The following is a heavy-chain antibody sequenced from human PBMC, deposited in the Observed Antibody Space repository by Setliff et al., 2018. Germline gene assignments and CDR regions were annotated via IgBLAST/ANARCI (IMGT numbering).Heavy chain of an antibody. D-gene: IGHD6-19*01. V-gene: IGHV3-23*01. J-gene: IGHJ4*02. CDR1: GFTFSDYA. Sequence: PGGSLRLSCAASGFTFSDYAMSWVRQAPGKGLEWVSTISGSAGSIHLADSVKGRFTISRDNAKNSVYLQMNSLRAEDTAVYYCVRDGQWLVPHYWGQGTLVTVSS. CDR3: VRDGQWLVPHY. CDR2: ISGSAGSI.